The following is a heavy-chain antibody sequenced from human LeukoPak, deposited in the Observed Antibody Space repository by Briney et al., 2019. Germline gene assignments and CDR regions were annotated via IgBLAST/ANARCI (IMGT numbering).Heavy chain of an antibody. D-gene: IGHD3-10*01. CDR1: GFTFSSYT. J-gene: IGHJ4*02. V-gene: IGHV3-23*01. Sequence: PGGSLRLSCAASGFTFSSYTMSWVRQVPGKGLEWVSGINGSGGSTYYADSVKGRFTISRDNSKNTLYLQMNSLRAEDTAVYYCARGRLGYGSGSYYSYYWGQGTLVTVSS. CDR3: ARGRLGYGSGSYYSYY. CDR2: INGSGGST.